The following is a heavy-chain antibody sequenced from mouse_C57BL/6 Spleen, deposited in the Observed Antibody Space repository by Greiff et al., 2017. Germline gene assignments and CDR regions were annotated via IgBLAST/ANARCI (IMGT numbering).Heavy chain of an antibody. CDR2: IWSGGST. J-gene: IGHJ3*01. Sequence: QVQLKESGPGLVQPSQSLSITCTVSGFSLTSYGVHWVRQSPGKGLEWLGVIWSGGSTDYNAAFISRLSISKDNSKSQVFFKMNSLQADDTAIYYCARKDYYGSSVFAYWGQGTLVTVSA. CDR3: ARKDYYGSSVFAY. V-gene: IGHV2-2*01. D-gene: IGHD1-1*01. CDR1: GFSLTSYG.